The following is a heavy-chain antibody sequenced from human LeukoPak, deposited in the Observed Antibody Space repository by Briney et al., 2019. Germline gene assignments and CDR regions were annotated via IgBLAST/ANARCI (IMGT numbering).Heavy chain of an antibody. J-gene: IGHJ4*02. V-gene: IGHV4-39*07. Sequence: SETLSLTCTVFGVSISSSNSYWGWIRQPPGKGLEWIGSIYHSGSTYYNPSLKSRVTISVDTSKNQFSLKLSSVTAADTAVYYCARVTVGATSHWGQGTLVTVSS. CDR2: IYHSGST. D-gene: IGHD1-26*01. CDR1: GVSISSSNSY. CDR3: ARVTVGATSH.